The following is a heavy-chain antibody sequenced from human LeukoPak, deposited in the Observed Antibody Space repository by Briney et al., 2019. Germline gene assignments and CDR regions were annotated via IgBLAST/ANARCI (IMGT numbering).Heavy chain of an antibody. V-gene: IGHV3-23*01. Sequence: GGSLRLSCAASGFIFSSYAMSWVRQAPGKGLEWVSAISGSGGSTYYADSVKGRFTISRDNSKNTLYLQMNSLRAEDAAVYYCAKAARSSSWYFDYWGQGTLVTVSS. CDR3: AKAARSSSWYFDY. D-gene: IGHD6-13*01. CDR2: ISGSGGST. CDR1: GFIFSSYA. J-gene: IGHJ4*02.